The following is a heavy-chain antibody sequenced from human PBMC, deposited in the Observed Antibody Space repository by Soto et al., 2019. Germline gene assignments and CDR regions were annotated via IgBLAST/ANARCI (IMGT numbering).Heavy chain of an antibody. Sequence: SETLSLTCTVSGGSVTSDEDYWTWIRQSPGKGLEWIAYISNSGSTGYNPSLKTRLSMSVDRSKNQFTLRLTSVTAADTAVYFCATESGSTYGYFDHWGQGTQVTVSS. V-gene: IGHV4-30-4*01. CDR1: GGSVTSDEDY. J-gene: IGHJ4*02. CDR2: ISNSGST. CDR3: ATESGSTYGYFDH. D-gene: IGHD5-18*01.